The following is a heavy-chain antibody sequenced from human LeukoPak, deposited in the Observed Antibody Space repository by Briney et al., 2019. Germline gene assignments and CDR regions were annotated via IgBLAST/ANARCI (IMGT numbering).Heavy chain of an antibody. CDR2: IYPGDSDT. D-gene: IGHD6-19*01. CDR1: GYGFTSYW. J-gene: IGHJ4*02. CDR3: ARHLYSGWYYFDY. Sequence: GESLKISCKGSGYGFTSYWIAWVRQMPGKGLEWMGIIYPGDSDTRYSPSFQGQVTISADKSITTAYLQWSSLKASDTAMYYCARHLYSGWYYFDYWGQGTLVTVSS. V-gene: IGHV5-51*01.